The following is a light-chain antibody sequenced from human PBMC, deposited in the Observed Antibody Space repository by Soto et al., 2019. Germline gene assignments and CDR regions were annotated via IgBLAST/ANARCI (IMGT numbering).Light chain of an antibody. J-gene: IGLJ3*02. CDR2: DVS. CDR3: CSYVGSYSWV. V-gene: IGLV2-11*01. CDR1: SSDVGNYNY. Sequence: QSALTQPRSVSGSPGQSVTISCTGTSSDVGNYNYVSWYQQYPGQAPKLIIYDVSKRPSGVPDRFSGSKSGNTASLTISGLQVEDDADYYCCSYVGSYSWVFGGGTMLTVL.